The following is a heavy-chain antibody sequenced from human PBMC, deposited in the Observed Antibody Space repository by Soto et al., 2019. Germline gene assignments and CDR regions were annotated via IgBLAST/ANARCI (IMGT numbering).Heavy chain of an antibody. J-gene: IGHJ6*02. Sequence: LRLSCAASGFTFSDYYMSWIRQAPGKGLEWVSYISSSGSNIYYADSVKGRFTISRDNAKNSLYLQMNSLRAEDTAVYYCARDQVLWFVTVMDVWGQGTTVTVSS. V-gene: IGHV3-11*01. CDR2: ISSSGSNI. CDR3: ARDQVLWFVTVMDV. CDR1: GFTFSDYY. D-gene: IGHD3-10*01.